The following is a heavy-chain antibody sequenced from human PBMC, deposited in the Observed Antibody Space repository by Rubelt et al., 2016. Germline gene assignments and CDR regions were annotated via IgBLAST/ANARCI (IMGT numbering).Heavy chain of an antibody. V-gene: IGHV4-39*02. J-gene: IGHJ4*02. CDR3: AREYFDIVATIIRGYYFDY. D-gene: IGHD5-12*01. Sequence: GKGLEWIGSIYYSGSTYYNPSLKSRVTISVDTSKNQFSLKLSSVTAADTAVYYCAREYFDIVATIIRGYYFDYWGQGTLVTVSS. CDR2: IYYSGST.